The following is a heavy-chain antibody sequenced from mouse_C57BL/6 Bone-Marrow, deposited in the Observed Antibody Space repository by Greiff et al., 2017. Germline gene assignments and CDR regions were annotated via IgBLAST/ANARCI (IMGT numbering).Heavy chain of an antibody. Sequence: QVQLQQPGAELVRPGTSVKLSCKASGYTFTSYWMHWVKQRPGQGLEWIGVIDPSDSYTNYNQNFKGKATLTVDTSSSTAYMQLSSLTSEDSAVYYCARLIYYDYGQGDYWGQGTSVTVSS. CDR1: GYTFTSYW. D-gene: IGHD2-4*01. CDR3: ARLIYYDYGQGDY. V-gene: IGHV1-59*01. J-gene: IGHJ4*01. CDR2: IDPSDSYT.